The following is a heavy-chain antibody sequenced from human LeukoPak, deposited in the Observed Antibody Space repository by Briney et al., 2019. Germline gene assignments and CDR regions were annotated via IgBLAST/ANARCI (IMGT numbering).Heavy chain of an antibody. D-gene: IGHD3-22*01. V-gene: IGHV3-53*01. J-gene: IGHJ3*02. CDR1: GFTFSSYY. CDR3: ASNLLVSRIVVATACAFDI. Sequence: GGSLRLSCAASGFTFSSYYMSWVRQAPGKGLVWGSLIYSCGSTYYADSVKSRITISRGNSKNTLYLQMNSLRAEDKAVYYCASNLLVSRIVVATACAFDIWGQGTMVTVSS. CDR2: IYSCGST.